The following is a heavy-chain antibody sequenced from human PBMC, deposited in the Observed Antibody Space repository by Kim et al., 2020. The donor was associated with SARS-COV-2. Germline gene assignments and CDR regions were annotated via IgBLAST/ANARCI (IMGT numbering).Heavy chain of an antibody. CDR3: ATTASGFAQ. Sequence: WYNDYAVFVRSRITINPDTSKNQFSLQLNSVTPEDTAVYFCATTASGFAQWGQGTLVTVSS. CDR2: WYN. J-gene: IGHJ4*02. V-gene: IGHV6-1*01. D-gene: IGHD3-22*01.